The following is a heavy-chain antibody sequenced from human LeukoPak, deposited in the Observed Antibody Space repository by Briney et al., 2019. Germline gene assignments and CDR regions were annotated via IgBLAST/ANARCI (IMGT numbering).Heavy chain of an antibody. CDR3: AGDRSSGWYDFDY. J-gene: IGHJ4*02. CDR1: GFTVSSNY. CDR2: IYSGGST. Sequence: GGSLRLSCAASGFTVSSNYMSWVRQAPGKGLEWVSVIYSGGSTYYADSVKGRFTISRDNSKNTLYLQMNSLRAEDTAVYYCAGDRSSGWYDFDYWGQGTLVTVSS. V-gene: IGHV3-66*02. D-gene: IGHD6-19*01.